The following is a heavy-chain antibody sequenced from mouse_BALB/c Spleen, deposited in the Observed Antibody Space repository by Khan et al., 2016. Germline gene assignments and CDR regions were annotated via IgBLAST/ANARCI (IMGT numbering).Heavy chain of an antibody. Sequence: QVQLKQSGAELARPGASVKLSCKASGYTFTDYYINWVKQRTGQGLEWIGEIYPGSGNTYYNEKFKGKATLTADKSSSTAYMQLSSLTSEDSAVYFCARRDGFYYFDYWGQGTTLTVSS. D-gene: IGHD2-3*01. V-gene: IGHV1-77*01. CDR2: IYPGSGNT. CDR3: ARRDGFYYFDY. CDR1: GYTFTDYY. J-gene: IGHJ2*01.